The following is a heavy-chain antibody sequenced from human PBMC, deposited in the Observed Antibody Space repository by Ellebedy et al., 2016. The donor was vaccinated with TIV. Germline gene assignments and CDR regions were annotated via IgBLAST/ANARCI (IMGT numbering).Heavy chain of an antibody. V-gene: IGHV3-48*02. D-gene: IGHD4-23*01. Sequence: PGGSLRLSCVASGFTLRTYGMHWLRQTPEKGLEWLSYISTSSSVIYYADSVKGRFTISRDNAKNSLYLQVNSLRYEDTAVYYCARDPVGVGPAFDIWGQGTMVTVSS. CDR2: ISTSSSVI. CDR3: ARDPVGVGPAFDI. CDR1: GFTLRTYG. J-gene: IGHJ3*02.